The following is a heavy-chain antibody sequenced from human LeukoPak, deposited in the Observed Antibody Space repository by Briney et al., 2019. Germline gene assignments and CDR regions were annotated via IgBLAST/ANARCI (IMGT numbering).Heavy chain of an antibody. V-gene: IGHV3-23*01. J-gene: IGHJ4*02. Sequence: GGSLRLSCAASGFTFTNYAMSWVRQAPGKGLEWVSDISGSGDFTYYADSVKGRFTISRDNSKNTLYLQMNSLRAEDTAAYYCARSPFGGVIVIGDYWGQGTLVTVSS. CDR2: ISGSGDFT. CDR1: GFTFTNYA. CDR3: ARSPFGGVIVIGDY. D-gene: IGHD3-16*02.